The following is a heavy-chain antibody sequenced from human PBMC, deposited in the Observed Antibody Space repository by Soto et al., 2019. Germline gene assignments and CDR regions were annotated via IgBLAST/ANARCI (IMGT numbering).Heavy chain of an antibody. D-gene: IGHD3-22*01. CDR3: ARGQVVNFDNWFDP. CDR2: INPNSGHT. V-gene: IGHV1-18*01. J-gene: IGHJ5*02. Sequence: QIQLLQSGAEVKKPGTSVKVSCQASGYTFTTYGIIWVRQAPGQGLEWMGWINPNSGHTNYAQNLKDRATMTTDTSTNTAYMELRTLTSEETAVYFCARGQVVNFDNWFDPWGQGTLVTVSS. CDR1: GYTFTTYG.